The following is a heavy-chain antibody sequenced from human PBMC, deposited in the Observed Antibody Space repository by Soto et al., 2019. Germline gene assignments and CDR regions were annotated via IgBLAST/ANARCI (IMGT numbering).Heavy chain of an antibody. D-gene: IGHD4-17*01. Sequence: SETLSLTCAVYGGSFSGYYWSWIRQPPGKGLEWIGEINHSGSTNYNPSLKSRVTISVDTSKNQFSLKLSSVTAADTAVYYCARGRAYGDYIDYWGQGTLVTVSS. V-gene: IGHV4-34*01. CDR1: GGSFSGYY. CDR3: ARGRAYGDYIDY. CDR2: INHSGST. J-gene: IGHJ4*02.